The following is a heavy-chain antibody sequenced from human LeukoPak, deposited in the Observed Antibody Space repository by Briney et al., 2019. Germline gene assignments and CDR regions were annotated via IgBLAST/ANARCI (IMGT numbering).Heavy chain of an antibody. CDR2: MKHSGGT. J-gene: IGHJ4*02. D-gene: IGHD2-15*01. CDR1: GGSFSVYY. V-gene: IGHV4-34*01. CDR3: ARGQGIVVVVAATQRVYFDY. Sequence: SETLSLTCAVYGGSFSVYYWSWIRQPPGKGLEWIGEMKHSGGTNYTPSLKSRVTISVDTSKNQFSLKLSSVTAADTAVYYCARGQGIVVVVAATQRVYFDYWGQGTLVTVSS.